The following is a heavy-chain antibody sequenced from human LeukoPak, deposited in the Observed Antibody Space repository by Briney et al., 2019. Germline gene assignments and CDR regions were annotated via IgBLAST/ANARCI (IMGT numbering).Heavy chain of an antibody. Sequence: ASVKVSCKASGYTFTGYYMHWVRQAPGQGLEWMGWINPNSGDTNYAQKFQGRDTMTRDTSINTAYMELSRLRTDDTAVYYCAKNPYEYYFDYWGQGTLVTVSS. CDR1: GYTFTGYY. CDR2: INPNSGDT. D-gene: IGHD5-12*01. J-gene: IGHJ4*02. V-gene: IGHV1-2*02. CDR3: AKNPYEYYFDY.